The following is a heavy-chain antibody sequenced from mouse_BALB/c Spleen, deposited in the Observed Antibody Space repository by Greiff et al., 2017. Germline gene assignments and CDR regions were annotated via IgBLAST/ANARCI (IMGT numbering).Heavy chain of an antibody. CDR2: IYPSDSYT. V-gene: IGHV1-69*02. J-gene: IGHJ2*01. Sequence: QVQLQQPGAELVRPGASVKLSCKASGYTFTSYWINWVKQRPGQGLEWIGNIYPSDSYTNYNQKFKDKATLTVDKSSSTAYMQLSSPTSEDSAVYYCTRRYRYSFDYWGEGTTRTVSS. CDR3: TRRYRYSFDY. D-gene: IGHD2-14*01. CDR1: GYTFTSYW.